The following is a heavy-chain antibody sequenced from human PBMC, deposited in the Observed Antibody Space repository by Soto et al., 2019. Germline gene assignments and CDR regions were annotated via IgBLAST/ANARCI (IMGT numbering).Heavy chain of an antibody. CDR3: AKDSALLWFGESRGAFDY. D-gene: IGHD3-10*01. J-gene: IGHJ4*02. CDR1: RFTFSSYA. Sequence: EVQVLESGGGLVQPGGSLRLSCAASRFTFSSYAMSWVRQAPGKGLEWVSAISGSGGSTYYADSEKGRFTISRDNSKNTLYLQMNSLRAEDTAIYYCAKDSALLWFGESRGAFDYWGQGTLVTVSS. CDR2: ISGSGGST. V-gene: IGHV3-23*01.